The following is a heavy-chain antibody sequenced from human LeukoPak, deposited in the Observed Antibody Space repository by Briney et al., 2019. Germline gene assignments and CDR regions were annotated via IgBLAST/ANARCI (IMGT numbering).Heavy chain of an antibody. D-gene: IGHD3-22*01. CDR2: IYYSGST. J-gene: IGHJ4*02. Sequence: SETLSLTCTVSGASMSSYYWSWIRQPPGKGLEWIGYIYYSGSTYYNPSLKSRVTISVDTSKNQFSLKLSSVTAADTAVYYCARVRDDSSGWSQGTLVTVSS. CDR3: ARVRDDSSG. V-gene: IGHV4-30-4*08. CDR1: GASMSSYY.